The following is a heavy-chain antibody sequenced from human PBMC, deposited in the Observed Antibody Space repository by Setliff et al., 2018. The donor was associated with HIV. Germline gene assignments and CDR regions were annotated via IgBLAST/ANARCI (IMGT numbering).Heavy chain of an antibody. J-gene: IGHJ4*02. D-gene: IGHD3-22*01. CDR1: GGSISSGSYY. Sequence: PSETLSLTCTVSGGSISSGSYYWSWIRQPAGKGLEWIGLNYTSGRTNYNPSLKSRVTISVDTSKTQFSLNLSSVTAAVTAVYYCESLFHDTSAPCLYYFDHWGQGTLVTVSS. CDR2: NYTSGRT. V-gene: IGHV4-61*02. CDR3: ESLFHDTSAPCLYYFDH.